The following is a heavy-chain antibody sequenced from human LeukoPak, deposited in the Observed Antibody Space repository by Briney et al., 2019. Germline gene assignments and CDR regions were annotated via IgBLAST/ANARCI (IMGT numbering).Heavy chain of an antibody. Sequence: GGSLRLSCAASGCTFSIYSLNWVRQAPGKGREWVSSISSSSSFISYADSVKGRFTISRDNAKNSLYLQMNSLRAEDTAVYYCAKNRKSSSSDFDYWGQGTLVTVSS. CDR1: GCTFSIYS. CDR2: ISSSSSFI. V-gene: IGHV3-21*06. J-gene: IGHJ4*02. CDR3: AKNRKSSSSDFDY. D-gene: IGHD6-6*01.